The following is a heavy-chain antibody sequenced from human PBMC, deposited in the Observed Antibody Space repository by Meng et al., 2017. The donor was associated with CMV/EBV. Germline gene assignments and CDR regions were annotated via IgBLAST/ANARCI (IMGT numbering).Heavy chain of an antibody. CDR3: AREGGIMGATTGDYYYYGMDV. CDR1: GYTFTGYY. V-gene: IGHV1-2*02. D-gene: IGHD1-26*01. CDR2: INPNSGGT. Sequence: ASVKVSCKASGYTFTGYYMHWVRQAPGQGLEWMGWINPNSGGTNYAQKFQGRVTMTRDTSISTAYMELSRLRSDDTAVYYCAREGGIMGATTGDYYYYGMDVWGQGTTVTVSS. J-gene: IGHJ6*02.